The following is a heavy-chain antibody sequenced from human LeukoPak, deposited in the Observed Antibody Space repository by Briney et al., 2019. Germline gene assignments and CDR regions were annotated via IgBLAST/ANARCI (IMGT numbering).Heavy chain of an antibody. CDR3: AKILRESMDWLDL. Sequence: GRSLRLSCAASGFTFTSYGMHWVRQAPGKGPEWVALISDDGKKKVYAGPVKGRFTISRDNSKKTLYLQMNSLRPEDTAVYYCAKILRESMDWLDLWGQRTRVTVSS. CDR1: GFTFTSYG. V-gene: IGHV3-30*18. J-gene: IGHJ5*02. D-gene: IGHD6-6*01. CDR2: ISDDGKKK.